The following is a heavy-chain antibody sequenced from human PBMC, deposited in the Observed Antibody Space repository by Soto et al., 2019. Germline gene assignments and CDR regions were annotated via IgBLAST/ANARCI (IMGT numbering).Heavy chain of an antibody. CDR1: GGSISSSSYY. CDR3: AREMGGSIDY. CDR2: IYHSGST. Sequence: QLQLQESGPGLVKPSETLSLTCTVSGGSISSSSYYWGWIRQPPGKGLEWIGTIYHSGSTYYKPSLESRVTISVDKSTDQFSLKLNSVTAADTAIYYCAREMGGSIDYWGQGTLVTVSS. V-gene: IGHV4-39*01. J-gene: IGHJ4*02. D-gene: IGHD1-26*01.